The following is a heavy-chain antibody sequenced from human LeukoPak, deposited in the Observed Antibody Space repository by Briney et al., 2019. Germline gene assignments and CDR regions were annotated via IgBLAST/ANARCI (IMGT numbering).Heavy chain of an antibody. J-gene: IGHJ2*01. Sequence: SETLPPTSTVSGGSISCSYWSLLRAPPGKGLEWIGYIYYSGSTNYNPSLKSRVTISVDTSKNQFSLKLSSVTAADTAVYYCARLGRTSYWYFDLWGRGTLVTVSS. CDR3: ARLGRTSYWYFDL. CDR1: GGSISCSY. V-gene: IGHV4-59*08. D-gene: IGHD2-2*01. CDR2: IYYSGST.